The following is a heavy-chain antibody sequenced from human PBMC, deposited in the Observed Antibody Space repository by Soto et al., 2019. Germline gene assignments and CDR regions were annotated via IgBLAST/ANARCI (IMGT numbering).Heavy chain of an antibody. CDR1: GDTFNFSS. Sequence: QVQLVQSGAEVKRPGSSVKVSCKASGDTFNFSSVNWARQAPGVGLEWVGRVNPILSMSNYAQRFQGRVTMTADKSTSTAYMEVRSLRSEDTAIYYCASSYGSGYRAFDYWGQGALVTVS. D-gene: IGHD3-10*01. CDR3: ASSYGSGYRAFDY. CDR2: VNPILSMS. J-gene: IGHJ4*02. V-gene: IGHV1-69*02.